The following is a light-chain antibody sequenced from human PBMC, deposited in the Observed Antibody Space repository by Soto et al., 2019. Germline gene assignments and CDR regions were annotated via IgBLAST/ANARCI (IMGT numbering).Light chain of an antibody. CDR3: AAWDGSLNGYV. J-gene: IGLJ1*01. Sequence: QSVLTQPPSASGTPGQRVTVSCSGSSSNIGTNNVNWYQHLPGTAPKLLIYTNDKRPSGVPDRFSGSKSGTSASLAISGLQSEDEADYYCAAWDGSLNGYVFGTGTKLTVL. V-gene: IGLV1-44*01. CDR2: TND. CDR1: SSNIGTNN.